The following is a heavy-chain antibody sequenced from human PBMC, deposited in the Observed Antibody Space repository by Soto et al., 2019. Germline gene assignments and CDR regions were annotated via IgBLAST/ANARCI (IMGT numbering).Heavy chain of an antibody. CDR3: ARDAFLYSRGAYYDH. J-gene: IGHJ4*02. Sequence: ASVKGSCKASGYTFTSDYMHWVRQAPGQGLEWMGIINPSGGSTSYAQKFQGRVTMTRDTSTSTVYMELSSLRSEDSAVYYCARDAFLYSRGAYYDHWGQGTLVTVSS. V-gene: IGHV1-46*01. CDR1: GYTFTSDY. CDR2: INPSGGST. D-gene: IGHD4-4*01.